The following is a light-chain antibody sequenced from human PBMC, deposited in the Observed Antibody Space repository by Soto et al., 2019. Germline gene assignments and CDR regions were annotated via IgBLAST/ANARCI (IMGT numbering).Light chain of an antibody. V-gene: IGKV3D-20*02. CDR2: GAS. J-gene: IGKJ5*01. CDR1: QSITSTY. Sequence: LSLYLGGSATLYRRASQSITSTYLAWYQQKPGQAPRLLIYGASSRATGIPDRFSGSGSGTDFTLTICSLDPEDFEFYCCPLRTYWPISFAEGTRLEIK. CDR3: PLRTYWPIS.